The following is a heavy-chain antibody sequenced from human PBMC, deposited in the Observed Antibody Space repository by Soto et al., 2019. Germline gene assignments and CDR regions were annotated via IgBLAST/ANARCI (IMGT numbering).Heavy chain of an antibody. V-gene: IGHV3-21*06. CDR2: ISSTTNYI. J-gene: IGHJ4*02. CDR1: GFTFTRYS. Sequence: VGSLRLSCAASGFTFTRYSMNWVRQAPGKGLEWVSSISSTTNYIYYGDSMKGRFTTSRDNAKNSLYLEMNSLRAEGTAVYYCARESEDLTSNFDYWGQGTLVTVSS. CDR3: ARESEDLTSNFDY.